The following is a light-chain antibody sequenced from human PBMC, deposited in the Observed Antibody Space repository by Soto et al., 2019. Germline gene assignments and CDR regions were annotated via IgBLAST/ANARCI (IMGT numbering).Light chain of an antibody. CDR3: QQRGDLIVT. J-gene: IGKJ4*01. V-gene: IGKV3-11*01. CDR1: KHVSTY. CDR2: DAS. Sequence: EILLTQSPAPLSLSPGEGATLSCRSSKHVSTYVAWYQQKPGHAPRLLIFDASNRATGVPARFSGRGSGTDFTLTISTLEPADCGIYYCQQRGDLIVTFGGGTKVPI.